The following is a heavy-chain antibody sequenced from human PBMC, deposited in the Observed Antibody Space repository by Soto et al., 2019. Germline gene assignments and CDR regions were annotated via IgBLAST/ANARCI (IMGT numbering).Heavy chain of an antibody. CDR1: GGTFSSYT. D-gene: IGHD3-10*01. CDR3: AREESYGSGSYYKDY. CDR2: IIPIFGIT. Sequence: QVQLVQSGAEVKKPGSSVKVSCKASGGTFSSYTISWVRQAPGQGLEWMGRIIPIFGITNHAQKFQGRVTITADKSTSTAYMELSSLRSEDTAVYYWAREESYGSGSYYKDYWGQGSLVTVSS. V-gene: IGHV1-69*08. J-gene: IGHJ4*02.